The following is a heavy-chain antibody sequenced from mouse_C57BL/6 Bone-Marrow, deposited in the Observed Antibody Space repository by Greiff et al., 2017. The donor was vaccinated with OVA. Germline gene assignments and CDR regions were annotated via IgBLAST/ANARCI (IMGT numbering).Heavy chain of an antibody. CDR2: INPGSGGT. Sequence: LQESGAELVRPGTSVKVSCKASGYAFTNYLIEWVKQRPGQGLEWIGVINPGSGGTNYNEKFKGKATLTADKSSSTAYMQLSSLTSEDSAVYFCARSRATGTWFAYWGQGTLVTVSA. V-gene: IGHV1-54*01. J-gene: IGHJ3*01. D-gene: IGHD3-1*01. CDR1: GYAFTNYL. CDR3: ARSRATGTWFAY.